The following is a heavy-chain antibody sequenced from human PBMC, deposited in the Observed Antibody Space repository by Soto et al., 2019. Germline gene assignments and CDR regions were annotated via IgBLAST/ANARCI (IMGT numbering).Heavy chain of an antibody. CDR2: IKSRHDGGTT. CDR1: GFTFSSAW. D-gene: IGHD1-1*01. J-gene: IGHJ4*02. V-gene: IGHV3-15*07. CDR3: DADLPNDNYPIDY. Sequence: EVQLVESGGGLVEPGGSLRLSCAASGFTFSSAWMNWVRQAPGKGLEWVGLIKSRHDGGTTDYAAPVKGRFSISRDDSRNTLYLQMNSLITEDTAVYYCDADLPNDNYPIDYWGQGTLVTVSS.